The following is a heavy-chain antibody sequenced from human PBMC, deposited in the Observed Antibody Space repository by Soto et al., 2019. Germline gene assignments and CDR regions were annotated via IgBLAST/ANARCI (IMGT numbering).Heavy chain of an antibody. CDR2: ISSGAAYI. D-gene: IGHD1-26*01. CDR1: TFSLYS. Sequence: EVQVVESGGGLVKPGGSLTLSCNFTFSLYSMNWVRQAPGKGLEWVASISSGAAYIKYADSVQGRFTISRDNAKSSVSLQMSSPRVENTGVYFCTRDEGGSYDSWFHPWGQGTQVTVSA. CDR3: TRDEGGSYDSWFHP. J-gene: IGHJ5*02. V-gene: IGHV3-21*01.